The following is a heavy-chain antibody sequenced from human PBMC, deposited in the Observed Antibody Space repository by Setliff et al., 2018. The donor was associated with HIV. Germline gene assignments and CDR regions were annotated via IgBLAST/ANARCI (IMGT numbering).Heavy chain of an antibody. CDR2: INAGNGNT. CDR3: AREDRIAPATRNYYYFGMDV. D-gene: IGHD6-13*01. V-gene: IGHV1-3*01. J-gene: IGHJ6*02. CDR1: GYTFSNYV. Sequence: GASVKVSCKASGYTFSNYVMQWVRQAPGQRLEWMGWINAGNGNTKYSQEFQGRVTITTDTSADTAYMELSSLRFEDTAVYYCAREDRIAPATRNYYYFGMDVWGQGTTVTVSS.